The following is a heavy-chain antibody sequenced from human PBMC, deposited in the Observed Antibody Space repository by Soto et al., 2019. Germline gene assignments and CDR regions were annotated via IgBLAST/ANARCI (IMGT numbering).Heavy chain of an antibody. J-gene: IGHJ6*02. CDR2: IYPGDSDT. CDR3: ARQAMIQGYYYYGMDV. D-gene: IGHD3-10*01. CDR1: GYSFTSYW. V-gene: IGHV5-51*01. Sequence: GESLKISCQGSGYSFTSYWIGWVRQMPGKGLEWMGIIYPGDSDTRYSPSFQGQVTISADKSISTAYLQWSGLKASDTAMYYCARQAMIQGYYYYGMDVWGQGTTVTVSS.